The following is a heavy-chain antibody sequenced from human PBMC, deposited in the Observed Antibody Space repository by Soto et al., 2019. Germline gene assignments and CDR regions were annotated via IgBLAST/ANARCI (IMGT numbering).Heavy chain of an antibody. CDR2: ITVYNGNA. D-gene: IGHD5-12*01. Sequence: ASGRRCFAASGSTFASCGFCLVRQGPGQGPENMGWITVYNGNANYGQKFQDRVTMTVDTSTTTAYMELRNLIPADTAVYYCARWLQLRPRDYWGQGTLVTVSA. V-gene: IGHV1-18*01. CDR1: GSTFASCG. CDR3: ARWLQLRPRDY. J-gene: IGHJ4*02.